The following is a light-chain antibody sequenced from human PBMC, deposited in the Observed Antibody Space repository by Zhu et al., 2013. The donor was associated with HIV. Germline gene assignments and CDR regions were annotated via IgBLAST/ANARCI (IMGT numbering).Light chain of an antibody. Sequence: DIVLTQSPGTLSLSPGDTATLSCRASQFVGSSTFLAWYQQKRGQAPRLLIYGASSRATGIPDRFSGSGSGTDFTLSISRLEPEDFAVYYCQQYGSSPLTFGGGTTVEIK. CDR1: QFVGSSTF. J-gene: IGKJ4*01. CDR3: QQYGSSPLT. V-gene: IGKV3-20*01. CDR2: GAS.